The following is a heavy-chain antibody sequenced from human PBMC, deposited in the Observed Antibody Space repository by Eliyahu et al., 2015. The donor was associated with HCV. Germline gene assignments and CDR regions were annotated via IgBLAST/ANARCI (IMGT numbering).Heavy chain of an antibody. V-gene: IGHV3-66*01. Sequence: EVQLVESGGGLVQPGGSLRLSCAASGFTVSSNYMSWVRQAPGKGLEWVSVIYSGGSTYYADSVKGRFTISRDNSKNTLYLQMNSLRAEDTAVYYCARDSDYYDSSGYYLTWGQGTLVTVSS. CDR2: IYSGGST. J-gene: IGHJ5*02. D-gene: IGHD3-22*01. CDR1: GFTVSSNY. CDR3: ARDSDYYDSSGYYLT.